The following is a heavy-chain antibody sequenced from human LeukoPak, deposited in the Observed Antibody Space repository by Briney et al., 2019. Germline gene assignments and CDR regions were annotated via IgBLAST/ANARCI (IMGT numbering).Heavy chain of an antibody. D-gene: IGHD3-22*01. CDR3: ARDISSGYYDAFDI. Sequence: GVSLRLSCAASGFTVSSNYMSWVRQAPGKGLEWVSVIYSGGSTYYPDSVKGRLTISRDNSKNALYLQMNRLRAEDTAVYYCARDISSGYYDAFDIWGQGTMVTVSS. CDR1: GFTVSSNY. CDR2: IYSGGST. J-gene: IGHJ3*02. V-gene: IGHV3-66*01.